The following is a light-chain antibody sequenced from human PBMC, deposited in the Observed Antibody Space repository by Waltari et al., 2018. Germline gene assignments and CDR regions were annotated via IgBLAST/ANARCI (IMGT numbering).Light chain of an antibody. Sequence: NFMLTQSHSVSESPGKTITISCTRTSGSVAGNSIQWYQQRPGSAPTPVIYENNQRPSGVPDRFSGSIDRSSNSASLTISGLKTEDEADYYCQSYDNNIWLFGGGTKLTVL. J-gene: IGLJ3*02. CDR3: QSYDNNIWL. V-gene: IGLV6-57*03. CDR1: SGSVAGNS. CDR2: ENN.